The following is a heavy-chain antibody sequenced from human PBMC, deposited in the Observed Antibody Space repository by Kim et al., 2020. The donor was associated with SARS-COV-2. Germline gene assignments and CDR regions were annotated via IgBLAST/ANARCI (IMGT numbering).Heavy chain of an antibody. CDR1: GFTFSSYS. CDR2: ISSSSSII. Sequence: GGSLRLSCAASGFTFSSYSMNWVRQAPGKGLEWVSYISSSSSIIYSADSVKGRFTISKDNAKNLLFLQMNSLRDEDTAVYYCARTYHGDYWGQGTLVTVSS. D-gene: IGHD3-22*01. CDR3: ARTYHGDY. V-gene: IGHV3-48*02. J-gene: IGHJ4*02.